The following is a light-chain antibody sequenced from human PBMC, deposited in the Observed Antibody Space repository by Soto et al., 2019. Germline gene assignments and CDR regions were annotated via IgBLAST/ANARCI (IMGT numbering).Light chain of an antibody. V-gene: IGLV2-14*03. J-gene: IGLJ2*01. CDR1: SSDVGGYDH. CDR2: DVN. Sequence: QSALTQPASVSGSLGQSISISCTGTSSDVGGYDHVSWYQQHPGKVPKLMICDVNNRPSGVSNRFSGSKSGNTASLTISGLQTEDDADYYCSSYTSSDTVVFGGGTKVTVL. CDR3: SSYTSSDTVV.